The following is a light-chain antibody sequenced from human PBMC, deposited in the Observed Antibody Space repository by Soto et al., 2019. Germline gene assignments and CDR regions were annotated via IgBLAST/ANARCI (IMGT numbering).Light chain of an antibody. V-gene: IGKV3-20*01. Sequence: EIVLTQSPATLSLSPGERATLSCRASQSVSSKYLACYQQQPGQPPRLLIYGTSSRATGISDRFRGSGSGTDFTPTISRLQQADFAVYYCQQNYSSRSWTFGEGTKVDIK. CDR1: QSVSSKY. CDR3: QQNYSSRSWT. J-gene: IGKJ1*01. CDR2: GTS.